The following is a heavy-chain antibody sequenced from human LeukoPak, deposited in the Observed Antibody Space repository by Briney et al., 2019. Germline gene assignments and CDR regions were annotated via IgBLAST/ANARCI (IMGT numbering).Heavy chain of an antibody. CDR1: GGTFISYA. Sequence: ASVKVSFKASGGTFISYAISWVRQAPGQGRAWMGGIIPIFGTANYAQKFQGRVTITTDESTSTAYMELSSLRSEDTAVCYCARVRGYSGSDPPFDPWGQGTLVTVSS. J-gene: IGHJ5*02. V-gene: IGHV1-69*05. D-gene: IGHD5-12*01. CDR2: IIPIFGTA. CDR3: ARVRGYSGSDPPFDP.